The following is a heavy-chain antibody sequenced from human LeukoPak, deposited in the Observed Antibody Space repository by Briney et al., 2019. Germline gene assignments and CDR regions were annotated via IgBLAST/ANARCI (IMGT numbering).Heavy chain of an antibody. CDR2: INPNSGGT. Sequence: SVKVSCKASGYTFTGYYMHWVRQAPGQGLEWMGWINPNSGGTNYAQKFQGRVTMTRDTSISTAYMELSRLRSDDTAVYYCARGLTYYDFWSGYANPNNWFDPWGQGTLVTVSS. CDR3: ARGLTYYDFWSGYANPNNWFDP. J-gene: IGHJ5*02. V-gene: IGHV1-2*02. CDR1: GYTFTGYY. D-gene: IGHD3-3*01.